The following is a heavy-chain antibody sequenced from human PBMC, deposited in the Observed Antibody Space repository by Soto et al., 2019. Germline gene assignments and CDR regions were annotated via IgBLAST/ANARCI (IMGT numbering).Heavy chain of an antibody. D-gene: IGHD6-13*01. CDR3: ARQAIAAAGTTKRSGWFDP. CDR2: IYYSGST. CDR1: GGSISSSSYY. Sequence: QLQLQESGPGLVKPSETLSLTCTVSGGSISSSSYYWGWIRQPPGKGLEWIGSIYYSGSTYYNPSLKSQVTISVDTSKNQFSLKLSSVTAADTAVYYCARQAIAAAGTTKRSGWFDPWGQGTLVTVSS. J-gene: IGHJ5*02. V-gene: IGHV4-39*01.